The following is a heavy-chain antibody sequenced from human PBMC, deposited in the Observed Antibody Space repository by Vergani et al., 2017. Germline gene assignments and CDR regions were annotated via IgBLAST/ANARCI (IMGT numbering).Heavy chain of an antibody. D-gene: IGHD5-12*01. CDR3: AKDLSGALDY. Sequence: EVQLLESGGGLVQPGGSLRLSCEASGFSFPGYAMSWVRQAPGKGLEWVSSVSGSSATPYYADSVKGRFIISRDNSKNTLYLQMNSLRAEDTAVYYCAKDLSGALDYWGQGTLVTVSS. CDR1: GFSFPGYA. J-gene: IGHJ4*02. V-gene: IGHV3-23*01. CDR2: VSGSSATP.